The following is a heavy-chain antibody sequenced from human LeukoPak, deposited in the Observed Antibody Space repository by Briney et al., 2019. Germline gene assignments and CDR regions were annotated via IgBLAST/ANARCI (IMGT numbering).Heavy chain of an antibody. CDR3: ARGSWRFDDGDSGFDP. J-gene: IGHJ5*02. D-gene: IGHD4-17*01. V-gene: IGHV3-30*04. CDR1: GFTFSSYA. CDR2: ISYHGSNK. Sequence: GGSLRLSCAASGFTFSSYAMHWVRQAPGKGLEWVAVISYHGSNKHYADSVKGRFTISRDNSKSTLYLQMNSLRAEDTAVYYCARGSWRFDDGDSGFDPWGQGTLVTVSS.